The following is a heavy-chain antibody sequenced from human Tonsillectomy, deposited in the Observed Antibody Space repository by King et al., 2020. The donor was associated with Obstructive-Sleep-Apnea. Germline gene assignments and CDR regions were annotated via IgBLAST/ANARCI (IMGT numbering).Heavy chain of an antibody. CDR2: IYYSGST. D-gene: IGHD2-2*01. CDR1: GGSISSYY. J-gene: IGHJ2*01. Sequence: VQLQESGPGLVKPSETLSLTCTVSGGSISSYYWSWIRQPPGKGLEWIGYIYYSGSTNYNPSLQSRGTISVDTSKNQFSLKLTPVTAADTAVYYCARGVPVGYWYFDLWGRGTLVTVSS. CDR3: ARGVPVGYWYFDL. V-gene: IGHV4-59*01.